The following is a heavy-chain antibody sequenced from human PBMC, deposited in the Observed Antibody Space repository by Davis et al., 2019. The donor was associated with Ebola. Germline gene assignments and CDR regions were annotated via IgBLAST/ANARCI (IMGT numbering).Heavy chain of an antibody. CDR1: VRSLSGYY. CDR2: INDSGST. Sequence: TLSLTPAVYVRSLSGYYCCWIRQPPGKRLEWLGEINDSGSTNYHPSIKSRVTISVDTSKNQFSLKLSSVTAADTAVYYCASVGIVVVPAADFDYYYGMDVWGQGATITVSS. D-gene: IGHD2-2*01. J-gene: IGHJ6*02. V-gene: IGHV4-34*01. CDR3: ASVGIVVVPAADFDYYYGMDV.